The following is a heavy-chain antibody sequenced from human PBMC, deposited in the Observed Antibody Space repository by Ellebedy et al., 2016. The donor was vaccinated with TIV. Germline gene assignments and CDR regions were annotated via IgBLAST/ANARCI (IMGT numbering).Heavy chain of an antibody. CDR2: INPNIGGT. J-gene: IGHJ6*02. CDR1: VYTFTGYY. Sequence: AASVKVSCKASVYTFTGYYMHWVRQVPGQGLEWMGWINPNIGGTHDAQKFQGRVTMTRDTSISTAYMELRRLRSYDTALYSCARDTIAAAGKTNKYYYYYYGMDVWGQGTTVTVSS. CDR3: ARDTIAAAGKTNKYYYYYYGMDV. V-gene: IGHV1-2*02. D-gene: IGHD6-13*01.